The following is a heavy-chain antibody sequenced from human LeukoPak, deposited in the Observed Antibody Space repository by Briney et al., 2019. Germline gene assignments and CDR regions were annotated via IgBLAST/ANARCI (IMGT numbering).Heavy chain of an antibody. V-gene: IGHV3-66*02. CDR1: GFTVSSNY. Sequence: GGSLRLSCAASGFTVSSNYMSWGRQAPGKGLEWVSVIYSGGSTYYADSVKGRFTISRDNSKNTLYLQMNSLRAEDTAVYYCASRASTIFGVALNYYYYMDVWGKGTTVTVSS. D-gene: IGHD3-3*01. CDR3: ASRASTIFGVALNYYYYMDV. CDR2: IYSGGST. J-gene: IGHJ6*03.